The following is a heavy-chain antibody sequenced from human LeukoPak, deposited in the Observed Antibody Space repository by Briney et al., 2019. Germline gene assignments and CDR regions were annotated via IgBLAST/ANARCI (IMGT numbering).Heavy chain of an antibody. CDR1: GFTFSSYS. D-gene: IGHD3-16*01. V-gene: IGHV3-21*01. CDR2: ISSSSSYI. Sequence: GGSLRLSCAASGFTFSSYSMNWVRQAPGKGLEWVSSISSSSSYIYYADSVKGRFTISRDNAKNSLYLQMNSLRAEDTAVYYCARDPRLTDAFDIWGQGTMVTVSS. J-gene: IGHJ3*02. CDR3: ARDPRLTDAFDI.